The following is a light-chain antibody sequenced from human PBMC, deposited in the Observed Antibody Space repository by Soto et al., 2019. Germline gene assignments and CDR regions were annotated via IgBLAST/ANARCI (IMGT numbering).Light chain of an antibody. Sequence: DIVLTQCAATLSLSPGERATLACRASQRFXSYFAWYQPKPGQAPRLLXDGASSRATGIPDRLSGSGSGTDFTLPISRLEPEDFAVYYCQQYGSSLITFGQGTRLEIK. CDR2: GAS. CDR3: QQYGSSLIT. CDR1: QRFXSY. V-gene: IGKV3-20*01. J-gene: IGKJ5*01.